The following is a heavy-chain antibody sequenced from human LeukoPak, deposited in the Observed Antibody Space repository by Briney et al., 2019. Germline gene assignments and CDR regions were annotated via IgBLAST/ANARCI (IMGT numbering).Heavy chain of an antibody. Sequence: SETLSLTXTVSGGSISSSSYYWGWISQPPGKGLQWIGSIYYSGSTYYNPSLKSRVTISVDTSKNQFSLKLSSVTAADTAVYYCATTRSPAGSGSRRSWFDPWGQGTLVTVSS. V-gene: IGHV4-39*01. J-gene: IGHJ5*02. CDR1: GGSISSSSYY. CDR3: ATTRSPAGSGSRRSWFDP. D-gene: IGHD5-12*01. CDR2: IYYSGST.